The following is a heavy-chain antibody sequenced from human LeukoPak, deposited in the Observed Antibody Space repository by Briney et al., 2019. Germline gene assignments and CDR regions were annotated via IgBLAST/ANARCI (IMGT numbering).Heavy chain of an antibody. J-gene: IGHJ4*02. D-gene: IGHD5-24*01. V-gene: IGHV4-59*08. CDR2: IYDSGST. CDR3: ARVNREMATITP. CDR1: GGSISSYY. Sequence: AETLSLTCTVSGGSISSYYWSWIRQPPGKGLEWIGYIYDSGSTNYNPSLKSRVTISVDTSKNQFSLKLSSVTAADTAVYYCARVNREMATITPWGQETLVTVFS.